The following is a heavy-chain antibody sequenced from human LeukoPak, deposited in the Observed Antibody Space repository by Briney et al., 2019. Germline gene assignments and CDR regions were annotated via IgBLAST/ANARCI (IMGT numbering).Heavy chain of an antibody. J-gene: IGHJ4*02. CDR3: ARGAAAENYFDY. CDR2: IWYDGSNK. V-gene: IGHV3-33*08. Sequence: GGSLRLSCAASGFTFSSYAMSWVRQAPGKGLEWVAVIWYDGSNKYYADSVKGRFTISRDQSKNTLYLQMNSLRVEDTAVYYCARGAAAENYFDYWGQGTLVTVSS. CDR1: GFTFSSYA. D-gene: IGHD6-13*01.